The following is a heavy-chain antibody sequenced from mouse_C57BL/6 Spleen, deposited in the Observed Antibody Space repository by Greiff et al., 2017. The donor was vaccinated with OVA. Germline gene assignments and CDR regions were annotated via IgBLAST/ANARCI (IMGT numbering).Heavy chain of an antibody. V-gene: IGHV5-4*01. CDR2: ISDGGSYT. D-gene: IGHD2-4*01. CDR1: GFTFSSYA. CDR3: ARDQDYDAWFAY. Sequence: DVHLVESGGGLVKPGGSLKLSCAASGFTFSSYAMSWVRQTPEKRLEWVATISDGGSYTYYPDNVKGRFTISRDNAKNNLYLQRSHLKSEDTAMYYCARDQDYDAWFAYWGQGTLVTVSA. J-gene: IGHJ3*01.